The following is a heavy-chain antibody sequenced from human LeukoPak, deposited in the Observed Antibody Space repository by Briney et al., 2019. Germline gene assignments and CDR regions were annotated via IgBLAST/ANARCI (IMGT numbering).Heavy chain of an antibody. V-gene: IGHV3-23*01. D-gene: IGHD3-16*01. CDR3: AKGGVREVSRTYFDY. CDR2: FGGPSGGT. J-gene: IGHJ4*02. Sequence: GGSLRLSCAASGFTFSSYGMHWVRQAPGKGLEWVSVFGGPSGGTYYADSVKGRFTISRDNSKNTLYLQMNSLRVDDTAFYYCAKGGVREVSRTYFDYWGQGTLVTVSS. CDR1: GFTFSSYG.